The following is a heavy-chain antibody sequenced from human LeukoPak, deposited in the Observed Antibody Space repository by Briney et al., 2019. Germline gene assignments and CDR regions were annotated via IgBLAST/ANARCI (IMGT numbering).Heavy chain of an antibody. V-gene: IGHV1-69*05. CDR1: GGTFSSYA. D-gene: IGHD6-13*01. Sequence: GASVKVSCKASGGTFSSYAISWVRQAPGQGLEWMGGIIPIFGTANYAQKFQGRVTITTDESTSTAYMELSSLRSEDTAVYYCASLSSSWYSFDYWGQGTLVTVSS. J-gene: IGHJ4*02. CDR2: IIPIFGTA. CDR3: ASLSSSWYSFDY.